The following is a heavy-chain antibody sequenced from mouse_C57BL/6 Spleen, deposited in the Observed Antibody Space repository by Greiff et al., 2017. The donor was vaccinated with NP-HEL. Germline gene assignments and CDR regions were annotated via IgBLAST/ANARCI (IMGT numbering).Heavy chain of an antibody. Sequence: VQLQQSVAELVRPGASVKLSCTASGFNIKNTYMHWVKQRPEQGLEWIGRIDPANGNTKYAPKFQGKATITADTSSNTAYLQLSSLTSEDTAIYYGARGAVDYDPFYYAMDYWGQGTSVTVSS. J-gene: IGHJ4*01. V-gene: IGHV14-3*01. CDR2: IDPANGNT. CDR1: GFNIKNTY. CDR3: ARGAVDYDPFYYAMDY. D-gene: IGHD2-4*01.